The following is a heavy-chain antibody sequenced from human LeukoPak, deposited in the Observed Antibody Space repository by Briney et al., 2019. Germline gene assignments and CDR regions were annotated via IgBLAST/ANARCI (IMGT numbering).Heavy chain of an antibody. D-gene: IGHD6-19*01. CDR1: GYSFTSYW. J-gene: IGHJ4*02. Sequence: GESLKIPCKGSGYSFTSYWIAWVRQMPGKGLEWMGIIYPDDSDTRYSPSFQGQVTITADKSISTTYLQWSSLKASDNAMYYCARQPRSRGWPNDYWGQGTLVTVSS. V-gene: IGHV5-51*01. CDR3: ARQPRSRGWPNDY. CDR2: IYPDDSDT.